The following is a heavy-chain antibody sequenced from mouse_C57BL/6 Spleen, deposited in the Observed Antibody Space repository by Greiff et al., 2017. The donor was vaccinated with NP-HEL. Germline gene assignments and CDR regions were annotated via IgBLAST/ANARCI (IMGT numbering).Heavy chain of an antibody. CDR3: AKNYDYDGTWFAY. V-gene: IGHV2-5*01. CDR2: IWRGGST. CDR1: GFSLTSYG. D-gene: IGHD2-4*01. J-gene: IGHJ3*01. Sequence: QVQLKESGPGLVQPSQSLSITCTVSGFSLTSYGVHWVRQSPGKGLEWLGVIWRGGSTDYNAAFMSRLSITKDNSKSQVFFKMNSLQADDTAIYYCAKNYDYDGTWFAYWGQGTLVTVSA.